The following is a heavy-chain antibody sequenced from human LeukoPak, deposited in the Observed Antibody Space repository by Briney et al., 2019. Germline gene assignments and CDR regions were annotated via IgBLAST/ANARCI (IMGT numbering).Heavy chain of an antibody. CDR3: ARGGYSSSRIPFDY. D-gene: IGHD6-13*01. V-gene: IGHV3-23*01. Sequence: GGSPRLSCAASGFTFSSYAMSWVRQAPGKGLEWVSAISGSGGSTYYADSVKGRFTISRDNSKNTLYLQMNSLRAEDTAVYYCARGGYSSSRIPFDYWGQGTLVTVSS. J-gene: IGHJ4*02. CDR2: ISGSGGST. CDR1: GFTFSSYA.